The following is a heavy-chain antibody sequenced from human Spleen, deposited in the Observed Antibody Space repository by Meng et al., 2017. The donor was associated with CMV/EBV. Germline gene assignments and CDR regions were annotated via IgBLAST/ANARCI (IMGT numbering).Heavy chain of an antibody. CDR2: IGAYNDNT. CDR1: GYTFTHYG. Sequence: ASVKVSCKASGYTFTHYGISWVRQAPGQGLEWIGRIGAYNDNTNYAQNLQGRVTMTTDISTRTAYMELRSLRSDDTAVYYCARASGSSSNWFDPWGQGTLVTVSS. J-gene: IGHJ5*02. D-gene: IGHD6-13*01. CDR3: ARASGSSSNWFDP. V-gene: IGHV1-18*01.